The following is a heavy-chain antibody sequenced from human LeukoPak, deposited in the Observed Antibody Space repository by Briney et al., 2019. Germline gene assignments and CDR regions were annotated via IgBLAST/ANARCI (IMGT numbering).Heavy chain of an antibody. CDR2: IYYSGST. CDR1: GGSISSSSYY. V-gene: IGHV4-39*01. D-gene: IGHD2-15*01. Sequence: SETLSLTCTVSGGSISSSSYYWGWIRQPPGKGLEWIGSIYYSGSTYYNPSLKSRVTISVDTSKNQFSLKLSSVTAADTAVYYCARVRCSGGSCPNWGQGTLVTVSS. CDR3: ARVRCSGGSCPN. J-gene: IGHJ4*02.